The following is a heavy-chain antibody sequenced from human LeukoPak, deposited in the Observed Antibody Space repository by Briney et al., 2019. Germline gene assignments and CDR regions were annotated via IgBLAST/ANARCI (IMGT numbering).Heavy chain of an antibody. CDR1: GGSISRYY. CDR2: IYYSVST. CDR3: ARCVTTDYYYYMDV. J-gene: IGHJ6*03. D-gene: IGHD4-11*01. V-gene: IGHV4-59*01. Sequence: SQTLSLTCTVSGGSISRYYWGWIRQPPGKGLGWIGYIYYSVSTNYNPSLKSRVTISVDTSKNQSSLKLSSVTAADTAVYYCARCVTTDYYYYMDVWGKGTTVTVPS.